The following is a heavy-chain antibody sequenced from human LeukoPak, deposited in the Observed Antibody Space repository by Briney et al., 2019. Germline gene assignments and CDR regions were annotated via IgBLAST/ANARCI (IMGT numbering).Heavy chain of an antibody. D-gene: IGHD4/OR15-4a*01. CDR3: APPPNYFDP. V-gene: IGHV3-15*01. Sequence: GGSLRLSCAASGFTFCDAWMNWVRQAPGKGLEWVGHIKTKTDGGTADYAAPVKGRFTISRDDSRNTLFLQMNSLRTEDTAVYYCAPPPNYFDPWGQGTLVIVSS. CDR1: GFTFCDAW. CDR2: IKTKTDGGTA. J-gene: IGHJ5*02.